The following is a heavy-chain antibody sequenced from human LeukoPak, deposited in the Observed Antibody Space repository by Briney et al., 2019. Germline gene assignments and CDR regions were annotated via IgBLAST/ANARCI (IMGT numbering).Heavy chain of an antibody. V-gene: IGHV3-48*04. CDR3: ASSTSWYQSSGRYFGS. J-gene: IGHJ4*02. CDR1: GFTFSSYA. CDR2: ISSSGSTI. D-gene: IGHD6-13*01. Sequence: GGSLRLSCAASGFTFSSYAMSWVRQAPGKGLEWVSYISSSGSTIYYADSVKGRFTISRDNAKNSLYLQMNSLRAEDTAVYYCASSTSWYQSSGRYFGSWGQGTLVTVSS.